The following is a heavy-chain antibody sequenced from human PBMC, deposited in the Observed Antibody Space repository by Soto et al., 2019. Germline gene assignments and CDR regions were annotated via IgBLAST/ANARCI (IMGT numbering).Heavy chain of an antibody. CDR1: GFTFSSYS. V-gene: IGHV3-21*01. CDR2: ISSSGSTI. Sequence: ESGGGLVKPGGSLRLSCAASGFTFSSYSMNWVRQAPGKGLEWVSSISSSGSTIYYADSVKGRFTISRDNAKNSLYLQMNSLRAEDTAVYYCARLNRRRLRLGELNHYFDYWGQGTLVTVSS. CDR3: ARLNRRRLRLGELNHYFDY. D-gene: IGHD3-16*01. J-gene: IGHJ4*02.